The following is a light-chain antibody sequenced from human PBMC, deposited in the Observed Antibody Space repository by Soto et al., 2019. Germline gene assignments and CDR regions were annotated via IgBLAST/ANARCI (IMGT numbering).Light chain of an antibody. V-gene: IGKV1-39*01. CDR1: QGVSSY. CDR2: AAS. Sequence: DIQMTQSPSSLSASVGDRVTITCRASQGVSSYLNWYQQKPGKAPKLLIYAASSLQSGVPSRFSGSGSGTDFTLTISSLQPEDFATYYCQQSYRTPMYTFGQGTKREIK. J-gene: IGKJ2*01. CDR3: QQSYRTPMYT.